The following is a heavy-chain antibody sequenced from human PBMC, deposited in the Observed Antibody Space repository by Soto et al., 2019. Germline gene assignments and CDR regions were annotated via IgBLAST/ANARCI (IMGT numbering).Heavy chain of an antibody. V-gene: IGHV1-18*01. Sequence: ASVKVSCKASGYTFTSYGISWVRQAPGQGLEWMGWISAYNGNTNYAQKLQGRVTMTTDTSTSTAYMELRSLRSDDTAVYYCARGWRPRPAFYHYYGMDVWGQGTTVTVSS. CDR1: GYTFTSYG. J-gene: IGHJ6*02. D-gene: IGHD2-2*01. CDR2: ISAYNGNT. CDR3: ARGWRPRPAFYHYYGMDV.